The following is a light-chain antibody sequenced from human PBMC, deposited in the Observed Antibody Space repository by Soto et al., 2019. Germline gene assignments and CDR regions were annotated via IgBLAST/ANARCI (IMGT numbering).Light chain of an antibody. J-gene: IGKJ1*01. CDR2: ATS. CDR3: QAYGNSRT. V-gene: IGKV3-20*01. Sequence: EIVLAQSPGTLSLSPGERATLSCRASQSVGGTQLAWYQQRPGQAPRLLIYATSSRATGIPDRFSGGGSGTDFTLTISRLEPEDFAVYYCQAYGNSRTFGQGTKVEI. CDR1: QSVGGTQ.